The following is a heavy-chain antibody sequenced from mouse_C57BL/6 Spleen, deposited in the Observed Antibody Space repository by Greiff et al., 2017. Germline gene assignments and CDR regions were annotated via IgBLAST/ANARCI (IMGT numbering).Heavy chain of an antibody. CDR1: GFTFSDYG. D-gene: IGHD4-1*01. Sequence: DVMLVESGGGLVKPGGSLKLSCEASGFTFSDYGMHWVRQAPEKGLEWVAYISSVSSTIYYADNVKGRFTIARYNDKNTLFLQMTSLRSEDTAMYYCASRSLGSYFDYWGQGTTLTVSS. CDR3: ASRSLGSYFDY. J-gene: IGHJ2*01. CDR2: ISSVSSTI. V-gene: IGHV5-17*01.